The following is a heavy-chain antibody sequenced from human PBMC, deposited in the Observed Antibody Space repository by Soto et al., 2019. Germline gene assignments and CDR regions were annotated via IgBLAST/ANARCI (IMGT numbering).Heavy chain of an antibody. D-gene: IGHD7-27*01. Sequence: EVPLLESGGGLVQPGGSLRLSCAASGFTFSSYTMSWVRQGPGKGLEWVSGISSSGGSTVYADSVKGQFTISRDNFKNTLYLQMNSLRAEDTAVYYCAKGWGDYWGQGTPVTVSS. V-gene: IGHV3-23*01. CDR1: GFTFSSYT. CDR3: AKGWGDY. CDR2: ISSSGGST. J-gene: IGHJ4*02.